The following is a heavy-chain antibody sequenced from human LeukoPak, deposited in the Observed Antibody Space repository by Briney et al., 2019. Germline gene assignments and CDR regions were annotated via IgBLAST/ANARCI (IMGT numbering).Heavy chain of an antibody. D-gene: IGHD5-18*01. CDR3: VRDSDTFGFDH. V-gene: IGHV3-53*01. J-gene: IGHJ4*02. Sequence: GDSLRLSCVTSGFSVSSNFMSWVRQAPGKGLEWVSIIYSIGSTYYTDSVKGRFTISRDNSKSTVYLQMDSLRAEDTAVYYCVRDSDTFGFDHWGQGTLVTVSS. CDR2: IYSIGST. CDR1: GFSVSSNF.